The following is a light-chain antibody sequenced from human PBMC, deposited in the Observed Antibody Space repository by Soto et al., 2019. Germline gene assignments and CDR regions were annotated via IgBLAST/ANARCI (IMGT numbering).Light chain of an antibody. J-gene: IGKJ2*01. CDR3: QQYGSSPGT. Sequence: EIVLTQSPGTLSLSPGERATLSWWASQSVSFSYLAWYQQKPGQAPRLLIYGASSRAAGIPNRFSGSGSGTDFTLTISRLEPEDFAVYYCQQYGSSPGTFGQGTKLEIK. CDR2: GAS. CDR1: QSVSFSY. V-gene: IGKV3-20*01.